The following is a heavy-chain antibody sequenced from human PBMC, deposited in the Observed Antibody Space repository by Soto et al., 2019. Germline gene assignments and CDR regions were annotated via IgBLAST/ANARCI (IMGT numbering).Heavy chain of an antibody. CDR1: GGSISSGGYS. J-gene: IGHJ1*01. V-gene: IGHV4-30-2*01. Sequence: SPSLTCAVSGGSISSGGYSWGWIRQPPGKGLEWIGYIYHSGSTYYNPSLKSRVTISVDRSKNQFSLKLSSVTAADTAVYYCARVPHRWGQGTLGIVS. CDR3: ARVPHR. D-gene: IGHD2-2*01. CDR2: IYHSGST.